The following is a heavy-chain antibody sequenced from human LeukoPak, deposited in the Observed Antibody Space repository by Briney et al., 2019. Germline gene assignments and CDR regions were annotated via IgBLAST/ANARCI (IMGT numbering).Heavy chain of an antibody. D-gene: IGHD6-13*01. J-gene: IGHJ4*02. Sequence: PSETLSLTCTVSGGSISSYYWGWIRQPPGKGLEWIGSIYYSGSTYYNPSLKSRVTISVDTSKNQFSLKLSSVTAADTAEYYCAKQQLVRYFDYWGQGTLVTVSS. CDR1: GGSISSYY. V-gene: IGHV4-39*07. CDR3: AKQQLVRYFDY. CDR2: IYYSGST.